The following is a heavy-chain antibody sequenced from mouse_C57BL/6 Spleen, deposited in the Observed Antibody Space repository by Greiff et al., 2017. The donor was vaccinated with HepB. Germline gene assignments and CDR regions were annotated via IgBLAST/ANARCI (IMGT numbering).Heavy chain of an antibody. V-gene: IGHV1-82*01. J-gene: IGHJ2*01. CDR2: IYPGDGDT. CDR1: GYAFSSSW. Sequence: VQVVESGPELVKPGASVKISCKASGYAFSSSWMNWVKQRPGKGLEWIGRIYPGDGDTNYNGKFKGKATLTADKSSSTAYMQLSSLTSEDSAVYFCAREGAYDYDGGDYFDYWGQGTTLTVSS. CDR3: AREGAYDYDGGDYFDY. D-gene: IGHD2-4*01.